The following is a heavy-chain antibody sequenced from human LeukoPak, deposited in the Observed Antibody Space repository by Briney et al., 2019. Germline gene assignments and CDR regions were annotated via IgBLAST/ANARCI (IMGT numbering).Heavy chain of an antibody. CDR1: GFTFSSYW. Sequence: GGSLRLSCAASGFTFSSYWMSWVRQAPGKGLEWVANIKHDGGEKYYVDSVKGRFTISRDNAKNSLYLQMTSLRAADTAVYYCAGDGYSGYDLGVLFDYWGQGTLVTVSS. CDR3: AGDGYSGYDLGVLFDY. V-gene: IGHV3-7*04. D-gene: IGHD5-12*01. J-gene: IGHJ4*02. CDR2: IKHDGGEK.